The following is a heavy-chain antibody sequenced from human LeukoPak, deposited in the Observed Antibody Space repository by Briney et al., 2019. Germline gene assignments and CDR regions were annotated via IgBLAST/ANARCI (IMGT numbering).Heavy chain of an antibody. CDR2: ISAYNGNT. CDR3: ARDPGYSSPCGLGY. D-gene: IGHD6-13*01. V-gene: IGHV1-18*01. CDR1: GYTFTSYG. Sequence: GASVKVSCKASGYTFTSYGISWVRQATGQGLEWMGWISAYNGNTNYAQKLQGRVTMTTDTSTSTAYLELRSLRSDDTAVYYCARDPGYSSPCGLGYWGQGTLVTVSS. J-gene: IGHJ4*02.